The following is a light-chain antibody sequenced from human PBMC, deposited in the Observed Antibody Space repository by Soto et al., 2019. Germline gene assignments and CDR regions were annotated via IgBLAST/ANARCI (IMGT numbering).Light chain of an antibody. CDR3: QQYEYSPLS. J-gene: IGKJ4*01. V-gene: IGKV3-20*01. CDR1: QSVGSSF. Sequence: EIVLTQSPDTLSLSPGERATLSCRASQSVGSSFLAWYQQKPGQAPRRLIYRTSTRATGIPDRFTGSESGTDFTLTISRLQPEDLAVYYCQQYEYSPLSSGGGTKVEIK. CDR2: RTS.